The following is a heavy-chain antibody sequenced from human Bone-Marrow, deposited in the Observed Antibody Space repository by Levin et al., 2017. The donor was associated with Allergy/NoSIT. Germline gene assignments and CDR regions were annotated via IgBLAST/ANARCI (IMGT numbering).Heavy chain of an antibody. Sequence: PGGSLRLSCETSGFSYSSYSMNWVRQAPGKGLEWVSSIISSGGYVFYADSVRGRFAISTDNAKNTVYLEMNSLRLDDTAVYYCSRVDSEETAAWNAFDMWGQGTMVTVSS. CDR3: SRVDSEETAAWNAFDM. J-gene: IGHJ3*02. D-gene: IGHD6-25*01. V-gene: IGHV3-21*06. CDR2: IISSGGYV. CDR1: GFSYSSYS.